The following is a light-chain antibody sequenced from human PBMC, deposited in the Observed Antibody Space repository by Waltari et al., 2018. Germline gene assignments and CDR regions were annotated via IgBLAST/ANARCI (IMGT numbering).Light chain of an antibody. CDR2: AAS. Sequence: DIQMTQSPSSVSASVGDRVTITCRASQGISTWLAWYQQKPGKAPQLLIYAASTLQSGVPSRFSGSGSWTDFTLTISNLQPEDFATYYCQQGSIFPRTFGQGTKVEIQ. CDR1: QGISTW. V-gene: IGKV1-12*01. CDR3: QQGSIFPRT. J-gene: IGKJ1*01.